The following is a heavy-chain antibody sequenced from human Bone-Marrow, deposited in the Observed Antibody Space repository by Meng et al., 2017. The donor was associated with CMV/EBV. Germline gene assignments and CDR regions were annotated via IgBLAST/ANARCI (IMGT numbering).Heavy chain of an antibody. V-gene: IGHV1-2*02. CDR3: ARGRGVGATFRYGMDV. D-gene: IGHD1-26*01. Sequence: ASVKVSCKASGYTFTGYYMHWVRQAPGQGLEWMGWINPNSGGTNYAQKFQGRVTMTRDTSISTAYMELSRLRSDDTAVYYCARGRGVGATFRYGMDVWGQGTTVTVSS. CDR2: INPNSGGT. J-gene: IGHJ6*02. CDR1: GYTFTGYY.